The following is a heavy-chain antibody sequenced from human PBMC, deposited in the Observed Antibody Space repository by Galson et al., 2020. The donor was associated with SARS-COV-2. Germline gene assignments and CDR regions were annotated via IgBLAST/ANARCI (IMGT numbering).Heavy chain of an antibody. J-gene: IGHJ6*02. Sequence: SPRASVKVSCKASGFTFTSSAVQWVRQARGQRLEWIGWIVVGSGNTNYAQKFQERVTITRDMSTSTAYMELSSLRSEDTAVYYCAAGDIVVVPAAMVRYYYYGMDVWGQGTTVTVSS. CDR1: GFTFTSSA. D-gene: IGHD2-2*01. CDR3: AAGDIVVVPAAMVRYYYYGMDV. CDR2: IVVGSGNT. V-gene: IGHV1-58*01.